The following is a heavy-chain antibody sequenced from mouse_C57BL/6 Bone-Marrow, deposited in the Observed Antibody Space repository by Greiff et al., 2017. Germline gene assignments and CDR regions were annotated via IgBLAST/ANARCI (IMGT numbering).Heavy chain of an antibody. J-gene: IGHJ4*01. D-gene: IGHD1-1*02. CDR1: GFTFSDYY. CDR2: INYDGSST. V-gene: IGHV5-16*01. CDR3: ARDGWKMEY. Sequence: DVKLVESEGGLVQPGSSMKLSCTASGFTFSDYYMAWVRQVPEKGLEWVANINYDGSSTYYLDSLKSRFIISRDNAKNILYLQMSSLKSEDTATYYCARDGWKMEYWGQGTSVTVSS.